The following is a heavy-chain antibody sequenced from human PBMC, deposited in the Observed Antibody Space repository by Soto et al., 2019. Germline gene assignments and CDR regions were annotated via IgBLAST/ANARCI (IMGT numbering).Heavy chain of an antibody. CDR2: IRSKVYGGTT. Sequence: EVQLVESGGGLVKPGRSLRLSCTASGFTFGDYALSWFRQAPGKGLEWVGFIRSKVYGGTTEYAASVKGRFSISRDDSKNIAYLQTNSLKTEDTAVYYCSREDDFHYYGMDVWGQGTTVTVSS. V-gene: IGHV3-49*05. CDR1: GFTFGDYA. J-gene: IGHJ6*02. CDR3: SREDDFHYYGMDV. D-gene: IGHD3-3*01.